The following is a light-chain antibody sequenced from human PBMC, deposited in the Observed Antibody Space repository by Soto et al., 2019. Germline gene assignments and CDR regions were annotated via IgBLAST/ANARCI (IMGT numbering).Light chain of an antibody. CDR1: QSVASS. CDR2: DAS. CDR3: QQYNSWPLT. Sequence: ERVMTQSPPTLSVPPGESATLSCRASQSVASSLAWYQQKPGQAPRLLIYDASTRATGIPSRFTGSGSGTEFTLTISSLQSEEFVVYYCQQYNSWPLTFGGGTKVEIK. J-gene: IGKJ4*01. V-gene: IGKV3-15*01.